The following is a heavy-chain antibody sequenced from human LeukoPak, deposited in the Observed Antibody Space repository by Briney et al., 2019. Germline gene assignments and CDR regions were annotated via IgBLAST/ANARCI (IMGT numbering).Heavy chain of an antibody. CDR3: ARDRGYCSGGSCYFAAFDI. Sequence: PGGSLRLSCAASGFTFSSYSMNWVRQAPGKGLEWVSSISSSSSYIYYADSVKGRSTISRDNAKNSLYLQMNSLRAEDTAVYYCARDRGYCSGGSCYFAAFDIWGQGTMVTVSP. CDR1: GFTFSSYS. J-gene: IGHJ3*02. V-gene: IGHV3-21*01. CDR2: ISSSSSYI. D-gene: IGHD2-15*01.